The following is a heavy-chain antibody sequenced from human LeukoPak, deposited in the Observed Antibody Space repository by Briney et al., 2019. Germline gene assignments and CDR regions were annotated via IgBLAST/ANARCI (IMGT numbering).Heavy chain of an antibody. D-gene: IGHD3-10*01. CDR1: GFTFSSYA. Sequence: PGGSLRLSCAASGFTFSSYAMSWVRQAPGERLERVSAISGSGGSTYYAESVKGRFTISRDNSKNTLYLQMNSLRAEDTAVYYCAKDGTLWFGELLSNYYYYGMDVWGKGTTVTVSS. J-gene: IGHJ6*04. CDR3: AKDGTLWFGELLSNYYYYGMDV. V-gene: IGHV3-23*01. CDR2: ISGSGGST.